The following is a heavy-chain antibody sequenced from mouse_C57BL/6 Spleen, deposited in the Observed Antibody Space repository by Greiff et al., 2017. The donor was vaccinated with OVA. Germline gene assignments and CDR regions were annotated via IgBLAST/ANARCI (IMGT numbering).Heavy chain of an antibody. V-gene: IGHV1-75*01. J-gene: IGHJ4*01. Sequence: VQLQQSGPELVKPGASVNISCKASGYTFTAYYINWVKQRPGQGLEWIGWIFLGSGSTYNHAKFKGKATLPVDKYSSTAYMCLSSRTSEDSEVYFCARHYYGSSKGYAMDYWGQGTSVTVSS. D-gene: IGHD1-1*01. CDR3: ARHYYGSSKGYAMDY. CDR1: GYTFTAYY. CDR2: IFLGSGST.